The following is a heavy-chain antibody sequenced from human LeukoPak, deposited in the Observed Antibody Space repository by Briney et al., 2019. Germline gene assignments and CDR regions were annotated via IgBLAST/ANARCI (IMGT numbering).Heavy chain of an antibody. D-gene: IGHD3-22*01. J-gene: IGHJ4*02. Sequence: PGGSLRLSCAASGFTFSSYAMSWVRQAPGKGLEWVSAISGSGGSTYYADSVKGRFTISRDNSKSTLYLQMNSLRAEDTAIYYCAKGRDSSGYSLTPFDYWGQGTLVTVSS. CDR3: AKGRDSSGYSLTPFDY. CDR2: ISGSGGST. V-gene: IGHV3-23*01. CDR1: GFTFSSYA.